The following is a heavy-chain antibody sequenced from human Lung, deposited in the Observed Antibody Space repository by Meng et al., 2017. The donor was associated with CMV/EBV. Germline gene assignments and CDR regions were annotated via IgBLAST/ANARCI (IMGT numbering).Heavy chain of an antibody. CDR1: GFTFSNNW. CDR3: ARVGSSSGSYYY. J-gene: IGHJ4*02. CDR2: IKKDGSEE. V-gene: IGHV3-7*01. Sequence: GGPLRLSCAASGFTFSNNWMSWVRQAPGKGLEWVASIKKDGSEEYYVDSVKGRFTISRDNAKNSLYLQMNILRAGDTAVYYCARVGSSSGSYYYWGQGTLVTVSS. D-gene: IGHD3-10*01.